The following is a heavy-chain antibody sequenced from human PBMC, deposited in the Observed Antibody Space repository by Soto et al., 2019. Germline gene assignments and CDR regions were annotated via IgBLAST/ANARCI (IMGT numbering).Heavy chain of an antibody. CDR3: ASSYGSGYRAFDY. Sequence: QVQLVQSGAEVKRPGSSVKVSCKASGDTFNFYSINWVRQAPGVGLEWMGRVNPIVSMSNYAQKFQGRVTSTAEKSTSTAYMELSSLRSEDTAIYYCASSYGSGYRAFDYWGQGALVTVSS. V-gene: IGHV1-69*02. CDR2: VNPIVSMS. CDR1: GDTFNFYS. J-gene: IGHJ4*02. D-gene: IGHD3-10*01.